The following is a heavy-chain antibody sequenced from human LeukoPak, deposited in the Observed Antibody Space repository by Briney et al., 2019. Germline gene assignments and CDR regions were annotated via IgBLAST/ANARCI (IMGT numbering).Heavy chain of an antibody. D-gene: IGHD3-3*01. CDR3: ARDPSRPYYDFWSGSYYYYMDV. V-gene: IGHV4-39*02. J-gene: IGHJ6*03. CDR2: IYYSGST. Sequence: SETLSLTCTVSGGSISSSSYYWGWIRQPPGKGLEWIGSIYYSGSTYYNPSLKSRVTISVDASKNQFSLKLSSVTAADTAVYYCARDPSRPYYDFWSGSYYYYMDVWGKGTTVTVSS. CDR1: GGSISSSSYY.